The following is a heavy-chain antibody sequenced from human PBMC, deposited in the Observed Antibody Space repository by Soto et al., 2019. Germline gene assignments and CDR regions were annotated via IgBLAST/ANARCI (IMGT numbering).Heavy chain of an antibody. CDR3: ARVGRDYGDYGSYYYYYYMDV. Sequence: EVQLVESGGGLVQPGGSLRLSCAASGFTVSSNYMSWVRQAPGKGLEWVSVIYSGGSTYYADSVKGRFTISRDNSKNTLYLQMNNLRVEDTAVYYCARVGRDYGDYGSYYYYYYMDVWGKGTTVTVSS. CDR1: GFTVSSNY. J-gene: IGHJ6*03. CDR2: IYSGGST. V-gene: IGHV3-66*01. D-gene: IGHD4-17*01.